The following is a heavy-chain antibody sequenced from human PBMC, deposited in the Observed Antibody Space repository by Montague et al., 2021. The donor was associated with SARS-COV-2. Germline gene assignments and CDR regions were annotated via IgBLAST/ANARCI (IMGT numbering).Heavy chain of an antibody. Sequence: SETLSLTCEVSGGSISSYYWSWIRQSPGKGLEWIGYVHYTGSTKYNPSLKTRVTLSLDTPKKHCSLKLKSVTAADTAMYYCASHFVWQQLSTWGQGTLVSVSS. CDR3: ASHFVWQQLST. CDR2: VHYTGST. CDR1: GGSISSYY. D-gene: IGHD6-13*01. V-gene: IGHV4-59*01. J-gene: IGHJ4*02.